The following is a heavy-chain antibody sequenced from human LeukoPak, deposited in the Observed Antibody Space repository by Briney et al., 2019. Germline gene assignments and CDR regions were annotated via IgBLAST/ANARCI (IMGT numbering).Heavy chain of an antibody. CDR1: GFTFSSYT. CDR3: AKDLAVAAT. V-gene: IGHV3-23*01. Sequence: GGSLRLSCAASGFTFSSYTMSWVRQAPEKGLECVSTISGSGGSTYYADSVKGRFSISRDNSQNTLYPQINSLRADDTAVYYCAKDLAVAATWGQGTLVTVSS. J-gene: IGHJ4*02. CDR2: ISGSGGST. D-gene: IGHD6-19*01.